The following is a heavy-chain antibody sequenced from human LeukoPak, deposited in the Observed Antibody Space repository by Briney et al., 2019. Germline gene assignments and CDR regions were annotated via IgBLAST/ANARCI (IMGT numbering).Heavy chain of an antibody. Sequence: GGSLRLSCAASGFTFSSYAMSWVRQAPGKGLEWVSTISGSGGATFSADSVKGRFTISRDDSKNTLYLQMNSLRAEDTAVYYCAKHRSGLPSYWGQGTLVTVSS. CDR2: ISGSGGAT. CDR3: AKHRSGLPSY. V-gene: IGHV3-23*01. CDR1: GFTFSSYA. J-gene: IGHJ4*02. D-gene: IGHD3-10*01.